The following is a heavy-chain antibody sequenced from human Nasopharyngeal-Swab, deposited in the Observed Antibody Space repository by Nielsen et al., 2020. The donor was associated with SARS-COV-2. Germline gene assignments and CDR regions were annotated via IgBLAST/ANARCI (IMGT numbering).Heavy chain of an antibody. CDR3: ARETPIVGANWFDP. D-gene: IGHD1-26*01. J-gene: IGHJ5*02. V-gene: IGHV4-4*02. Sequence: VRQAPGKGLEWIGEINHSGSTNYNPSLKSRVTISVDTSKNQFSLKLSSVTAADTAVYYCARETPIVGANWFDPWGQGTLVTVSS. CDR2: INHSGST.